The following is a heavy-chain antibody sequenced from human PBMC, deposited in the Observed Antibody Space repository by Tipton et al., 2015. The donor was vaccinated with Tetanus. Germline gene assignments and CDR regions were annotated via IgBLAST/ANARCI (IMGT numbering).Heavy chain of an antibody. CDR2: IYYSGST. D-gene: IGHD5-12*01. CDR1: GGSIRSYF. J-gene: IGHJ4*02. CDR3: ARANNDYPKKGPFDY. V-gene: IGHV4-59*01. Sequence: LVKPTQTLSLTCSVSGGSIRSYFWSWIQQSPGQGLEWIGLIYYSGSTSYNPSLKSRVTISVDTSKNQLSLKLTSVTAADTAVYCCARANNDYPKKGPFDYGGQGILVTVS.